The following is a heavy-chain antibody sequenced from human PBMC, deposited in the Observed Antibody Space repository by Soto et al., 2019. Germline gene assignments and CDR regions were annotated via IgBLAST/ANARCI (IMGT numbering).Heavy chain of an antibody. CDR1: GGTVYISE. CDR3: ARGQTLYTWFDT. Sequence: SLVCAVCGGTVYISEGTLILQTPGKGLEWIGEINHSGSTNYIASLKSRLTISVDTSKNQFSLKLSSVTAADSSLYYWARGQTLYTWFDTWGQGTLVTVS. V-gene: IGHV4-34*01. CDR2: INHSGST. J-gene: IGHJ5*01.